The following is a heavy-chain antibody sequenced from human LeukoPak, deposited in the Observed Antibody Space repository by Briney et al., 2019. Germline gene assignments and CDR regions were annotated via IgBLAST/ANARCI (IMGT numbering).Heavy chain of an antibody. CDR3: ARQLGYCSSTSCYADKVDY. V-gene: IGHV4-39*01. Sequence: SETLSPTCTVSGGSISSSSYYWGWIRQPPGQGLEWIGSIYYSGSTYYIPSLKSRVTISVDTSKNQFSLKLSSVTAADTAVYYCARQLGYCSSTSCYADKVDYWGQGTLVTVSS. J-gene: IGHJ4*02. CDR2: IYYSGST. CDR1: GGSISSSSYY. D-gene: IGHD2-2*01.